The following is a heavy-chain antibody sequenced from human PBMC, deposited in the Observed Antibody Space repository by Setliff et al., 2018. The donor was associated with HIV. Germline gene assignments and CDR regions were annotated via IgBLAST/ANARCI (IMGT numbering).Heavy chain of an antibody. CDR3: ARDGGPGSGWGDYSYYYSMDV. Sequence: PGESLKISCKGSGYSFTSYWISWVRQMPGKGLEWVGWINAGNGNTKYSQEFQGRVTITTDTSADTAYMELSSLRFEDTAVYYCARDGGPGSGWGDYSYYYSMDVWGKGTTVTVSS. CDR2: INAGNGNT. J-gene: IGHJ6*04. D-gene: IGHD6-19*01. V-gene: IGHV1-3*01. CDR1: GYSFTSYW.